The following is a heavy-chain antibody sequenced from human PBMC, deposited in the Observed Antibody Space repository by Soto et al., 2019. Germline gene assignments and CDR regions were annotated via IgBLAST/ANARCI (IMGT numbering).Heavy chain of an antibody. CDR2: VYHTGTT. Sequence: GGCWIWKNHLPGKGLEWIANVYHTGTTYYNPSLKSRVSMSVDTSQNQFSLILASVTAADTAVYYCASLYAGYDPFDLWGRATLVT. CDR3: ASLYAGYDPFDL. J-gene: IGHJ3*01. CDR1: GGC. D-gene: IGHD6-13*01. V-gene: IGHV4-31*02.